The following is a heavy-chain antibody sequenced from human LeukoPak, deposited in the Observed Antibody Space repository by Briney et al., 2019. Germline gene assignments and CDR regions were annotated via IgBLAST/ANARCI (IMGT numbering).Heavy chain of an antibody. J-gene: IGHJ4*02. V-gene: IGHV1-69*13. CDR3: ARYYDSSGYSSTYFDY. CDR1: GGTFSSYA. Sequence: SVKVSCKASGGTFSSYAISWVRQAPGQALEWIGGINPIFGTENYAQKVQGRVTITADESTSTAYMELSSLRSEDTAVYYCARYYDSSGYSSTYFDYWGQGTLVTVSS. D-gene: IGHD3-22*01. CDR2: INPIFGTE.